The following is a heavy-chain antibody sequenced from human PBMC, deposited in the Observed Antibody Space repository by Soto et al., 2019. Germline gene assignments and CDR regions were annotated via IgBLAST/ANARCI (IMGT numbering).Heavy chain of an antibody. CDR1: GFSFSDYG. J-gene: IGHJ4*02. Sequence: QVQLVESGGGVVQPGRSLRLSCEGSGFSFSDYGMNWVRLAPGKGLEWVAVIRYDGSVTHYADSVKGRFTISRDISKNTLYLQMNSLRVDDTAVYFCARGGKWELLLRLWGQGTLVSVSS. CDR2: IRYDGSVT. D-gene: IGHD1-26*01. CDR3: ARGGKWELLLRL. V-gene: IGHV3-33*01.